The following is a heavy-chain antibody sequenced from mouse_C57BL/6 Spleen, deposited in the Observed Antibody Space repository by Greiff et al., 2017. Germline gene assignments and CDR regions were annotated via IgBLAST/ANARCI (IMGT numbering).Heavy chain of an antibody. CDR3: ARNSDDGYYLFDY. Sequence: VMLVESGPGLVAPSQSLSITCTVSGFSLTSYAISWVRQPPGKGLEWLGVIWTGGGTNYNSALKSRLSISKDNSKSQVFLKMNSLQTDDTARYYCARNSDDGYYLFDYWGQGTTLTVSS. CDR2: IWTGGGT. CDR1: GFSLTSYA. D-gene: IGHD2-3*01. V-gene: IGHV2-9-1*01. J-gene: IGHJ2*01.